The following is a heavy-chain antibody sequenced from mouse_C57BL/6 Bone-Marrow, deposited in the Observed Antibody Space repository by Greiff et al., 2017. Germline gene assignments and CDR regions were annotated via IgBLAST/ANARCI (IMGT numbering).Heavy chain of an antibody. D-gene: IGHD2-4*01. Sequence: QVQLKQPGAELVMPGASVKLSCKASGYTFTSYWMHWVKQRPGQGLEWIGEIDPSDSYTKYNQKFKGKSTLTVDKSSSTAYMQLSSLTSEDSAVYYCAREGLRRGAWFAYWGQGTLVTVSA. V-gene: IGHV1-69*01. CDR3: AREGLRRGAWFAY. CDR1: GYTFTSYW. CDR2: IDPSDSYT. J-gene: IGHJ3*01.